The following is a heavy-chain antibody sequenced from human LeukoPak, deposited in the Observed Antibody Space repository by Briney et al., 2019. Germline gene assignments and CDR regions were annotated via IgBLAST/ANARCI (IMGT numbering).Heavy chain of an antibody. CDR3: ARHRSGGSQDDAFDI. CDR2: ISGSGGST. V-gene: IGHV3-23*01. J-gene: IGHJ3*02. CDR1: GFTFTSYG. Sequence: GGSLRLSCAASGFTFTSYGMNWVRQAPGKGLEWVSAISGSGGSTYYADSVKGRFTISRQNAKKSLFLQMNSLRAEDTAVYYCARHRSGGSQDDAFDIWGQGTLVTVSS. D-gene: IGHD2-15*01.